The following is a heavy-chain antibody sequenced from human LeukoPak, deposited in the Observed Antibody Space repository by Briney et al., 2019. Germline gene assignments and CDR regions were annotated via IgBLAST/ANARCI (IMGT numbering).Heavy chain of an antibody. D-gene: IGHD6-6*01. Sequence: ASVKVSCKASGYTFTGYYMHWVRQAPGQGLEWMGWINPSGGSTSYAQKFQGRVTMTRDVSTSTVYMELSSLRSEDTAVYYCARDGTYSSSSTYYYYMDVWGKGTTVTVSS. V-gene: IGHV1-46*01. CDR1: GYTFTGYY. J-gene: IGHJ6*03. CDR3: ARDGTYSSSSTYYYYMDV. CDR2: INPSGGST.